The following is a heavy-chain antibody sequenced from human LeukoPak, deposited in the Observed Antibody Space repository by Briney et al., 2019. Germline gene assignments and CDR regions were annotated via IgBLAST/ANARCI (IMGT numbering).Heavy chain of an antibody. D-gene: IGHD3-22*01. Sequence: PGGSLRLSCAASGFTFSSYGMHWVRQAPGKGLEWVAFIRYDGSNKYYADSVKGRFTISRDNSKNTLYLQMNSLRAEDTAVYYCAKDLTYYYDSSGDDAFDIWSQGTMVTVSS. V-gene: IGHV3-30*02. CDR2: IRYDGSNK. CDR1: GFTFSSYG. CDR3: AKDLTYYYDSSGDDAFDI. J-gene: IGHJ3*02.